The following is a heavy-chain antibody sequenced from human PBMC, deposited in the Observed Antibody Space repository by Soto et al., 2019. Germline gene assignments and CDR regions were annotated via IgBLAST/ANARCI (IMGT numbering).Heavy chain of an antibody. CDR3: ARDRRSGSYYGRLPFFDY. CDR2: INPSGGST. Sequence: QVQLVQSGAEVKKPGASVKVSCKASGYTFTSYYMHWVRQAPGQGLEWMGIINPSGGSTSYAQKFQGRVTLTRDKSTSTVYMELSSLISEDTAVYYCARDRRSGSYYGRLPFFDYWGQGTLVTVSS. CDR1: GYTFTSYY. J-gene: IGHJ4*02. D-gene: IGHD1-26*01. V-gene: IGHV1-46*01.